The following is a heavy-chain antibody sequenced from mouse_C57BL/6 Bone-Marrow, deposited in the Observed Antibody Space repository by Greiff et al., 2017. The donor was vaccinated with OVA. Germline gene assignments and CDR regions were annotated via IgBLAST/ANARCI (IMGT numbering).Heavy chain of an antibody. D-gene: IGHD2-1*01. CDR2: IDPETGGT. CDR1: GYTFTDYA. CDR3: TISYGNYGDFDY. V-gene: IGHV1-15*01. J-gene: IGHJ2*01. Sequence: VQLQQSGAELVRPGASVTLSCKASGYTFTDYAMHWVKQTPVHGLEWIGAIDPETGGTAYNQTFKGKAILTAAKYSCPAYMELRSLTSEDSAVYYCTISYGNYGDFDYWGQGTTLTVSS.